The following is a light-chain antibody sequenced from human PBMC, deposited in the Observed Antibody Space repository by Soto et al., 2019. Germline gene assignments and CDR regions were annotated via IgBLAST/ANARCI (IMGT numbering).Light chain of an antibody. CDR1: QSISSY. Sequence: DLQMTQSPSSLSASVGDRVTITCRASQSISSYLNWYQQKPGNAPKLLIYAASSLQSGVPSRFSGSGSGTDFTLTISSLQPEDFATYYGQHSYSTPPFTFGPGTKVDIK. CDR3: QHSYSTPPFT. J-gene: IGKJ3*01. CDR2: AAS. V-gene: IGKV1-39*01.